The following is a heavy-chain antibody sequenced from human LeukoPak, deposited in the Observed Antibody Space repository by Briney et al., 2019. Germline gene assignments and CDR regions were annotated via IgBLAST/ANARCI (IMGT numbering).Heavy chain of an antibody. D-gene: IGHD3-10*01. Sequence: GGSLRLSCAASGFTVSSNSMSWVRQAPGKGLEWVSVVYSGGRTYYADSVKGRFSISRDNSKNTFYLQMNSLRAEDTAVYYCAGRGGSGSYFDYWGQGTLVTVSS. CDR3: AGRGGSGSYFDY. J-gene: IGHJ4*02. CDR1: GFTVSSNS. V-gene: IGHV3-53*01. CDR2: VYSGGRT.